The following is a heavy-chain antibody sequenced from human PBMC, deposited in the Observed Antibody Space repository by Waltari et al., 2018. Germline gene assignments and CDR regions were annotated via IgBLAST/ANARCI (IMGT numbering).Heavy chain of an antibody. V-gene: IGHV1-2*06. D-gene: IGHD1-26*01. Sequence: QVQLVQSGAELKQPGASVKVSCKDSGYTFTGYYMHWVRQAPGQGLGWMGRINPNSGGTNYAQKFQGRVTMTRDTSISTAYMELSRLRSDDTAVYYCARVGSGSYRGYLDYWGQGTLVTVSS. CDR1: GYTFTGYY. J-gene: IGHJ4*02. CDR2: INPNSGGT. CDR3: ARVGSGSYRGYLDY.